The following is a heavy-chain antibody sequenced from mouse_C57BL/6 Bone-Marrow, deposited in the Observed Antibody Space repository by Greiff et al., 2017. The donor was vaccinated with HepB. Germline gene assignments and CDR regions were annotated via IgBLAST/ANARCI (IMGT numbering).Heavy chain of an antibody. CDR2: IDPEDGET. J-gene: IGHJ1*03. D-gene: IGHD2-3*01. CDR3: ASPDGYYWYFDV. Sequence: VQLQQSGAELVKPGASVKLSCTASGFNIKDYYMHWVKQRTEQGLEWIGRIDPEDGETKYAPKFKGKATITADTSSNTAYLQLSSLTSEDTAVYYCASPDGYYWYFDVWGTGTTVTVSS. CDR1: GFNIKDYY. V-gene: IGHV14-2*01.